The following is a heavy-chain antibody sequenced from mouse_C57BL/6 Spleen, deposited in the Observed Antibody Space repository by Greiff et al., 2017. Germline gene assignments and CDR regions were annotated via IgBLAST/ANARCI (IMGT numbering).Heavy chain of an antibody. CDR2: INPNYGTT. Sequence: QLQESGPELVKPGASVKISCKASGYSFTDYNMNWVKQSNGKSLEWIGVINPNYGTTSYNQKFKGKATLTVDQSSSTAYMQLNSLTSEDSAVYYWARSDSSGSPWFAYWGQGTLVTVSA. D-gene: IGHD3-2*02. CDR3: ARSDSSGSPWFAY. CDR1: GYSFTDYN. J-gene: IGHJ3*01. V-gene: IGHV1-39*01.